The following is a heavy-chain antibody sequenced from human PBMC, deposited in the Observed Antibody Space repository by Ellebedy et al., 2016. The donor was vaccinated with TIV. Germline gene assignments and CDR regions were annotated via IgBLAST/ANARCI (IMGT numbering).Heavy chain of an antibody. V-gene: IGHV3-15*01. CDR3: TTDDFLQGNTFDI. Sequence: GESLKISCAASAFTLRNYAMTWVRQAPGKGLEWVGRIISKTDDGTIDYAAPVKGRFTISRDDSKNTLYLQMHSLKTEDTAVYYCTTDDFLQGNTFDIWGRGTMVTDSS. D-gene: IGHD2-21*02. CDR2: IISKTDDGTI. J-gene: IGHJ3*02. CDR1: AFTLRNYA.